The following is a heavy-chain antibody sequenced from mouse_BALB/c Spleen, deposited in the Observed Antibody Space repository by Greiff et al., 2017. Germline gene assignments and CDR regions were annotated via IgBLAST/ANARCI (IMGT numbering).Heavy chain of an antibody. V-gene: IGHV3-6*02. CDR1: GYSITSGYY. J-gene: IGHJ2*01. CDR3: ARDPYYYGSSY. D-gene: IGHD1-1*01. CDR2: ISYDGSN. Sequence: EVQLVESGPGLVKPSQSLSLTCSVTGYSITSGYYWNWIRQFPGNKLEWMGYISYDGSNNYNPSLKNRISITRDTSKNQFFLKLNSVTTEDTATYYCARDPYYYGSSYWGQGTTLTVSS.